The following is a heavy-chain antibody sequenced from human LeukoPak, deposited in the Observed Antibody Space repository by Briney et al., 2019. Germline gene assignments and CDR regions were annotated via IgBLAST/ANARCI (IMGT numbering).Heavy chain of an antibody. CDR2: IYYSGST. V-gene: IGHV4-59*11. CDR3: AGRNDYGDYDVDY. D-gene: IGHD4-17*01. J-gene: IGHJ4*02. Sequence: PSETLSLTCTVSGGSISSHYWSWIRQPPGKGLEWIGYIYYSGSTNYNPSLKSRVTISVDTSKNQFSLKLSSVTAADTAVYYCAGRNDYGDYDVDYWGQGTLVTVSS. CDR1: GGSISSHY.